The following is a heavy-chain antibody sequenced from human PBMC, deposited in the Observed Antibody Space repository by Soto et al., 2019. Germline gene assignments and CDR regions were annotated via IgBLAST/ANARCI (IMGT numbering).Heavy chain of an antibody. Sequence: GASVKVSCKASGYTFTSYGISWVRQAPGQGLEWMGWISAYNGNTNYAQKLQGRVTMTTDTSTSTAYMELRSLRSDDTAVYYCAGVWHEYCSSTSCYGQNVVDYWGQGTLVTVSS. D-gene: IGHD2-2*01. CDR1: GYTFTSYG. J-gene: IGHJ4*02. V-gene: IGHV1-18*01. CDR3: AGVWHEYCSSTSCYGQNVVDY. CDR2: ISAYNGNT.